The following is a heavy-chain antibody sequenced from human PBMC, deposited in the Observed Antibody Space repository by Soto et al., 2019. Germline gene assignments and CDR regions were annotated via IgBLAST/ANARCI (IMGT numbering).Heavy chain of an antibody. D-gene: IGHD5-18*01. V-gene: IGHV3-7*03. CDR3: AREVWIQPRMDV. CDR1: VFTFSSYW. Sequence: PGGSLRLSCAASVFTFSSYWMSWVRQAPGKGLEWVANIKQDGSEKYYVDSVKGRFTISRDNAKNSLYLQMNSLRAEDTAVYYCAREVWIQPRMDVWGQGTTVTVSS. J-gene: IGHJ6*02. CDR2: IKQDGSEK.